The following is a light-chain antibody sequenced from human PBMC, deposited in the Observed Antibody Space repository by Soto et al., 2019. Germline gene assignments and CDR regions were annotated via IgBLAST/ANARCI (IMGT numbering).Light chain of an antibody. CDR1: SSDVGSSKL. Sequence: SVLTQPASVSGSPGQSITISCSGTSSDVGSSKLVSWYQQHPGKAPKLIIFEGDRRPSGVSGRFSGSKSGNTASLTISGLQAEDEADYYCCSFARSTTFYVFGTGTKVTVL. J-gene: IGLJ1*01. V-gene: IGLV2-23*01. CDR2: EGD. CDR3: CSFARSTTFYV.